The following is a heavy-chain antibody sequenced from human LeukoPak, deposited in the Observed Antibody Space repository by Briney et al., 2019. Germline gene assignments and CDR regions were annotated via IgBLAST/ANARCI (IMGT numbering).Heavy chain of an antibody. J-gene: IGHJ3*02. CDR2: INHSGSN. D-gene: IGHD2-15*01. Sequence: SETLSLTCAVYGGSFSGYYWSWIRQPPGKGLEWIGEINHSGSNNYNPSLKSRVTISVDTSKNQFSLKLSSVTAADTAVYYCARVLFSGGAFDIWGQGTMVTVSS. CDR3: ARVLFSGGAFDI. CDR1: GGSFSGYY. V-gene: IGHV4-34*01.